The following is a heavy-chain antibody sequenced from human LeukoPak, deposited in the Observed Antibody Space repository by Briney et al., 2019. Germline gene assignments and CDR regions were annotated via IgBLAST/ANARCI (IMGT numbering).Heavy chain of an antibody. CDR1: GGSISSGSYY. J-gene: IGHJ5*02. Sequence: PSETLSLTCTVSGGSISSGSYYGIWTRHPAGKGLEGIGRIYTSGSTNYNPSLKTPVTISIDTSKNHLSLTLTSVTAADTAVYYCARDSRYGSGSYYNPHGFDPWGQGNLVTVSS. CDR3: ARDSRYGSGSYYNPHGFDP. D-gene: IGHD3-10*01. CDR2: IYTSGST. V-gene: IGHV4-61*02.